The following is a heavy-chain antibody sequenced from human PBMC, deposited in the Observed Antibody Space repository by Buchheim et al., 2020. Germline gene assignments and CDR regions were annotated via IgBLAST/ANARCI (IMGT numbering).Heavy chain of an antibody. V-gene: IGHV3-74*01. CDR3: ARIEVGATLFDY. Sequence: DVQLVESGGGLVQPGGSLRLSCAASGFTFSGYWMHWVRQAPGKGLVWVARIYIDGTTTTYADSVRGRFTISRDNAKNALYLQMNSLGDEDTAEYFCARIEVGATLFDYWGQGTL. CDR2: IYIDGTTT. D-gene: IGHD1-26*01. CDR1: GFTFSGYW. J-gene: IGHJ4*02.